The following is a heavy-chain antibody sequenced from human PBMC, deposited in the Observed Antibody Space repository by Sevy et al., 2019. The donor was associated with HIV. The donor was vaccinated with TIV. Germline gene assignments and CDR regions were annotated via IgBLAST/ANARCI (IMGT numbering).Heavy chain of an antibody. CDR1: GFTVSSNY. Sequence: GGSLRLSCAASGFTVSSNYMSWVRQAPGKGLEWVSVIYSGGSTYYADSVKGRFTISRDNSKNTLYLQMNSLRAGDTAVYYCARVGQPSKQYYYYMDVWGKGTTVTVSS. V-gene: IGHV3-53*01. CDR2: IYSGGST. CDR3: ARVGQPSKQYYYYMDV. D-gene: IGHD3-10*01. J-gene: IGHJ6*03.